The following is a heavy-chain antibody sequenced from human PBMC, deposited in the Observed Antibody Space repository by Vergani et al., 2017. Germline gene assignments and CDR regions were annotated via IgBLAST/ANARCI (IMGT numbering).Heavy chain of an antibody. J-gene: IGHJ6*03. V-gene: IGHV3-23*01. CDR3: ARRYSYGTWGRYYYYMDV. CDR1: GFTFSSHA. D-gene: IGHD5-18*01. CDR2: IKNTGDST. Sequence: EVQLLQSEGAVVQPGGSLRLSCVASGFTFSSHAMSWVRQGHGQGLEWVSSIKNTGDSTHYADSVKGRFTISRDNSKNTLYLQMNSLRAEDTAVYYCARRYSYGTWGRYYYYMDVWGKGTTVTVSS.